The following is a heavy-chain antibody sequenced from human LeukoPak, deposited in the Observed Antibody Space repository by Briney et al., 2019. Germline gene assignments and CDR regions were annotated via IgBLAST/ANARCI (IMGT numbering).Heavy chain of an antibody. CDR1: GFPFSSYW. Sequence: GGSLRLSCVASGFPFSSYWMTWVRQAPGKGLEWVANIKQDGSKKSYVDSVKGRFTISRDNAKNSLYLQMNSLKTEDTAVYYCTRVSGSYYGYYYYGMDVWGQGTTVTVSS. V-gene: IGHV3-7*03. D-gene: IGHD1-26*01. J-gene: IGHJ6*02. CDR2: IKQDGSKK. CDR3: TRVSGSYYGYYYYGMDV.